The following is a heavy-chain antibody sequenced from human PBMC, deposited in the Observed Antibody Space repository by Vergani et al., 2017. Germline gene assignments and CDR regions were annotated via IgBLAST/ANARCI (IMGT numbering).Heavy chain of an antibody. V-gene: IGHV3-48*03. D-gene: IGHD5-18*01. CDR1: GFTFSSYE. CDR2: ISSSSSYI. Sequence: EVQLVESGGGLVQPGGSLRLSCAASGFTFSSYEMNWVRQAPGKGLEWVSYISSSSSYIYYADSVKGRFTISRDNAKNSLYLQMNSLRAEDTAVYYCARDFWGIQLWYDAFDIWGQGTMVTVSS. J-gene: IGHJ3*02. CDR3: ARDFWGIQLWYDAFDI.